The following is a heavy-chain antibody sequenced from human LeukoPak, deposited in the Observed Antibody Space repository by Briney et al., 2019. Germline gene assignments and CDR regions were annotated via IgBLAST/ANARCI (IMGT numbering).Heavy chain of an antibody. D-gene: IGHD6-19*01. V-gene: IGHV3-30*03. CDR1: GFTFSSYG. J-gene: IGHJ4*02. CDR2: ISYDGSNK. CDR3: AREQYSSGWSPFDY. Sequence: QPGGSLRLSCAASGFTFSSYGMHWVRQAPGKGLEWVAVISYDGSNKYYADSVKGRFTISRDNSKNTLYLQMNSLRAEDTAVYYCAREQYSSGWSPFDYWGQGTLVTVSS.